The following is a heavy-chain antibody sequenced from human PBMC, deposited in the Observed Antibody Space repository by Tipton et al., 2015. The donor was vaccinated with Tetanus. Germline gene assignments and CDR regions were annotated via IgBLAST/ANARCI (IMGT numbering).Heavy chain of an antibody. CDR1: GYTFRGSY. V-gene: IGHV1-2*02. CDR2: INPNSGGT. Sequence: QLVQSGPEVKNPGASVRISCKASGYTFRGSYIHWVRQATGQGLEWIGWINPNSGGTNYAQKYRGRVTITRDTSTSTAYMELSSLRSDDTAVYYCAAEDYYGSGSYSSWGQGTLVTVSS. J-gene: IGHJ5*02. CDR3: AAEDYYGSGSYSS. D-gene: IGHD3-10*01.